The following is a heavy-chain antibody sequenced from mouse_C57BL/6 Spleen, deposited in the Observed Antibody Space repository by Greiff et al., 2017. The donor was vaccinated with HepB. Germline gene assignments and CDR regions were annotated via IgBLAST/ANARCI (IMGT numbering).Heavy chain of an antibody. CDR3: ARTYYVNAWFAY. CDR1: GYAFTNYL. V-gene: IGHV1-54*01. CDR2: INPGSGGT. D-gene: IGHD2-10*01. J-gene: IGHJ3*01. Sequence: VQLQQSGAELVRPGTSVKVSCKASGYAFTNYLIEWVKQRPGQGLEWIGVINPGSGGTNYNEKFKGKATLTADKSSSTAYMQLSSLTSEDSAVYFCARTYYVNAWFAYWGQGTLVTVSA.